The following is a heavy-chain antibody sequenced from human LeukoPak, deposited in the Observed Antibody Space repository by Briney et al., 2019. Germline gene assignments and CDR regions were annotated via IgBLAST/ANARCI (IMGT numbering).Heavy chain of an antibody. V-gene: IGHV3-23*01. D-gene: IGHD3-9*01. CDR2: ISGSGGST. Sequence: GGSLRLSCAASGFTFSSYGMSWVRQAPGKGLEWVSAISGSGGSTYYADSVKGGFTISRDNSKNTLCLQMNSLRAEDTAVYYCAKDHEELRYFDWLLSPYFDYWGQGTLVTVSS. J-gene: IGHJ4*02. CDR1: GFTFSSYG. CDR3: AKDHEELRYFDWLLSPYFDY.